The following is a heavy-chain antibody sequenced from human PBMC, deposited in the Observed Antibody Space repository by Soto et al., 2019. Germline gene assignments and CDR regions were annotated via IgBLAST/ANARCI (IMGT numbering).Heavy chain of an antibody. Sequence: QVQLVQSGAEVKKPGSSVKVSCKASGGTFSSYTISWVRQAPGQGLEWMGRIIPILGIANYAQKFQGRVTITADKSTSTAYMELSSLRSEDTAVYYFARGLIVATFGYYYRDVWGKGTTVTVSS. CDR3: ARGLIVATFGYYYRDV. CDR2: IIPILGIA. V-gene: IGHV1-69*02. J-gene: IGHJ6*03. D-gene: IGHD5-12*01. CDR1: GGTFSSYT.